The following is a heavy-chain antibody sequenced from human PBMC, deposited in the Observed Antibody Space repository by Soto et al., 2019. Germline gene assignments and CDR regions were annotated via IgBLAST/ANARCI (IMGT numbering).Heavy chain of an antibody. CDR1: GYTFTDYY. J-gene: IGHJ4*02. V-gene: IGHV1-2*02. CDR3: AGTGGISS. CDR2: INPTSGGA. D-gene: IGHD1-26*01. Sequence: QVQLVQSGPEVKKPGASVKVSCKASGYTFTDYYMQWVRQAPGQGLEWMGWINPTSGGANSAPKFQGRVSITRDTSTSTAYLELSSLRSDDTAVYYCAGTGGISSWGQGTLVIVSS.